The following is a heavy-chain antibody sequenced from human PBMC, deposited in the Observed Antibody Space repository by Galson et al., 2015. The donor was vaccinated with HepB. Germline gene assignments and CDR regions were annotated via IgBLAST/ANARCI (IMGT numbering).Heavy chain of an antibody. D-gene: IGHD2-8*01. Sequence: SLRLSCAASGFSFSDYSLNWVRQAPGKGLEWVAIISYDGRTKNHADSVKGRFTVSRDNSKNVLYLQMDSLRVEDTAVYYCARKFPIGGSVDQWGQGALVTVSS. CDR3: ARKFPIGGSVDQ. CDR2: ISYDGRTK. V-gene: IGHV3-30*04. CDR1: GFSFSDYS. J-gene: IGHJ4*02.